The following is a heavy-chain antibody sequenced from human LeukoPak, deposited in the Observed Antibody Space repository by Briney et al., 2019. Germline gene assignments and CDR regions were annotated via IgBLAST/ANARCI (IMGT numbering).Heavy chain of an antibody. CDR2: ISGSGGST. Sequence: PGGSLRLSCAASGFTFSSYAMSWVRQAPGKGLEWVSAISGSGGSTYYADSVKGRFTISRDNSKNTLYLQMNSLRAEDTVVYYCASPRYGDYEDWFDPWGQGTLVTVSS. CDR3: ASPRYGDYEDWFDP. J-gene: IGHJ5*02. CDR1: GFTFSSYA. V-gene: IGHV3-23*01. D-gene: IGHD4-17*01.